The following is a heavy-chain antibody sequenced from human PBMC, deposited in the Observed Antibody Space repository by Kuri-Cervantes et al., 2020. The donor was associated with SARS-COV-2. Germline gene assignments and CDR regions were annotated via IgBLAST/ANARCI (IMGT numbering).Heavy chain of an antibody. Sequence: GESLKISCAASGFTFSGSAMHWVRQASGKGLEWVGRIRSKANSYATAYAASVKGRFTISRDDSKNTAYLQMNSLKTEDTAVYYCTGGDDYWGQGTLVTCYS. CDR1: GFTFSGSA. D-gene: IGHD1-26*01. CDR3: TGGDDY. J-gene: IGHJ4*02. CDR2: IRSKANSYAT. V-gene: IGHV3-73*01.